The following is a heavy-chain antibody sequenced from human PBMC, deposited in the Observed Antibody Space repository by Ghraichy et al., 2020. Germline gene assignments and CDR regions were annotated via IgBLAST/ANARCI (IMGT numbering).Heavy chain of an antibody. CDR2: IYYSGST. V-gene: IGHV4-31*03. CDR3: ARGLADSSGYKDLNAFDI. CDR1: GGSISSGGYY. D-gene: IGHD3-22*01. Sequence: SETLSLTYTVSGGSISSGGYYWSWIRQHPGKGLEWIGYIYYSGSTYYNPSRKSRVTISVDTSKNQFSLKLSSVTAADTAVYYCARGLADSSGYKDLNAFDIWGQGTMVTVSS. J-gene: IGHJ3*02.